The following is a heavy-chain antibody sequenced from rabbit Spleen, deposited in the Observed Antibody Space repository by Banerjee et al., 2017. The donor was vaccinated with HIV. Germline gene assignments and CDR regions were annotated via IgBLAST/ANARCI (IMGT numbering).Heavy chain of an antibody. CDR3: ARDTGSSFSSYGMDL. J-gene: IGHJ6*01. V-gene: IGHV1S45*01. Sequence: QEQLVETGGGLVQPGGSLTLSCKASGFDFSRYGMSWVRQAPGKGLEWIACTAGGRSAFTYYASWAKGRFTCSKASSTTVTLQMTSLTAADTATYFCARDTGSSFSSYGMDLWGPGTLVTVS. CDR2: TAGGRSAFT. CDR1: GFDFSRYG. D-gene: IGHD8-1*01.